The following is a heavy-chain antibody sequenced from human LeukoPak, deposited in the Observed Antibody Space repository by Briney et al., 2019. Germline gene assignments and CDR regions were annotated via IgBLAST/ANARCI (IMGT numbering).Heavy chain of an antibody. D-gene: IGHD3-3*01. Sequence: QPGGSLRLSCAASGFTFSSYWMHWVRQAPGKGLVWVSRINSDGSSTTYADSVKGRFTISRDNAKNTLYLQMNSLRAEDTAVYYCATVRFGVVLDYWGQGTLVTVSS. V-gene: IGHV3-74*01. CDR1: GFTFSSYW. CDR2: INSDGSST. CDR3: ATVRFGVVLDY. J-gene: IGHJ4*02.